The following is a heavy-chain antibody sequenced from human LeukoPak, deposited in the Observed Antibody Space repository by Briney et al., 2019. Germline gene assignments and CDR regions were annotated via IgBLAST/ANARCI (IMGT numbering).Heavy chain of an antibody. CDR3: ARARGWDGYNYFDY. D-gene: IGHD5-24*01. CDR1: VYTFTSYG. V-gene: IGHV1-18*01. J-gene: IGHJ4*02. CDR2: IISNNGNT. Sequence: ASVTVSYKASVYTFTSYGIIWVRQAPGQGREWMGWIISNNGNTNYAHNLQSRVTITTDTSTRTAYMELRSLRSDDTAVYYCARARGWDGYNYFDYWGQGTLVTVSS.